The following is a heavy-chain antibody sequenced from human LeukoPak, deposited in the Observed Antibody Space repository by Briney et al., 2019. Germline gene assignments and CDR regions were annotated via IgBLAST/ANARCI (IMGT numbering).Heavy chain of an antibody. CDR3: ARRRPNPYYYDSSGFDAFDI. V-gene: IGHV4-59*08. J-gene: IGHJ3*02. CDR1: DGSISSYY. CDR2: IYYSGST. D-gene: IGHD3-22*01. Sequence: PETLSLTCTVSDGSISSYYWSWIRQPPGKGLEWIGYIYYSGSTNYNPSLKSRVTISVDTSKNQFSLKLSSVTAADMAVYYCARRRPNPYYYDSSGFDAFDIWGQGTMVTVSS.